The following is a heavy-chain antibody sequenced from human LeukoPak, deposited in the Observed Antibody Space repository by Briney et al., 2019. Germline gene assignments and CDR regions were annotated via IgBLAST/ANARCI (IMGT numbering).Heavy chain of an antibody. V-gene: IGHV5-10-1*01. CDR3: ARRDRTGWYDFDY. CDR1: AYSFTTFW. CDR2: ITPSDSYS. J-gene: IGHJ4*02. Sequence: GESLKISCKASAYSFTTFWISWVRQMPGKGLEWMGRITPSDSYSNYSPSFRGHVTISVDKSLSAAYLQWRSLKASDSAVYYCARRDRTGWYDFDYWGQGTLVTVSS. D-gene: IGHD6-19*01.